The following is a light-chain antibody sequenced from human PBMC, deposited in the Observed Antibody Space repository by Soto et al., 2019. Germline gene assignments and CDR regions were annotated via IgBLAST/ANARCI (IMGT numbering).Light chain of an antibody. CDR1: QSVSSN. J-gene: IGKJ1*01. CDR2: GAS. Sequence: EIVMTQSPATLSVSPGERATLSCRASQSVSSNLAWYQQKPGQAPRLLIDGASSRATGIPDRFSGSGSGTGFTLTISRLEPEDFAVYYCQQYGSSPWTFGQGTKVDIK. CDR3: QQYGSSPWT. V-gene: IGKV3-20*01.